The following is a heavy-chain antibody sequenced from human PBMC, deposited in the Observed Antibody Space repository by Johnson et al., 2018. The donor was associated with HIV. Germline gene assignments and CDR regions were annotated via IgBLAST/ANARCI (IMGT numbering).Heavy chain of an antibody. V-gene: IGHV3-33*06. D-gene: IGHD6-13*01. Sequence: QVQLVESGGGVVQPGRSLRLSCAASGFTFSSYGMHWVRQAPGKGLEWVAVIWYDGSNKYYADSVKGRFTISRDNSKNTLYLQMHSLRAEDTAVYYCAKDSTAGMGDAFDIWGQGTTVTVS. CDR3: AKDSTAGMGDAFDI. CDR1: GFTFSSYG. CDR2: IWYDGSNK. J-gene: IGHJ3*02.